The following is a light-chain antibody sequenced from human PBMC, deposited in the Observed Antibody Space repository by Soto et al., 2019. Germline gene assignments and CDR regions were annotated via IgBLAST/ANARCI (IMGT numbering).Light chain of an antibody. CDR1: QSLTNNF. V-gene: IGKV3-20*01. CDR2: GAS. J-gene: IGKJ2*03. Sequence: EIVLTQPPGTLSLSPGERVTLSCRASQSLTNNFLAWYQQRPGQSPRLLIYGASTRATGIPDRFSGSVSGTDFTLTISRLEPEDFAVYYCQPYDGSQYSFGQGTKLDIK. CDR3: QPYDGSQYS.